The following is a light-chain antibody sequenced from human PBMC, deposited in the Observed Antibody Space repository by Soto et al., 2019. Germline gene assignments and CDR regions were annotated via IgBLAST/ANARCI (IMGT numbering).Light chain of an antibody. Sequence: QSALTQPASVSGSPGQSITISCTGTSSDVGSYNFVSWYQQYPGKVPKVVIYEVSMRPSGVSDRFSGSKSDNTASLTISGLQAEDEADYYCCSYAGSGTLVFGGGTKLTVL. CDR1: SSDVGSYNF. J-gene: IGLJ2*01. CDR2: EVS. CDR3: CSYAGSGTLV. V-gene: IGLV2-23*02.